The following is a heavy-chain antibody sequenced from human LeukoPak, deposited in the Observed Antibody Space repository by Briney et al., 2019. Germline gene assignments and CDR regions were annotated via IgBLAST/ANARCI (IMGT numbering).Heavy chain of an antibody. CDR1: GYTFTSYG. CDR3: ARDNSVGDNAWWFDP. V-gene: IGHV1-18*01. D-gene: IGHD1-26*01. Sequence: ASVKVSCKASGYTFTSYGISGVRQAPGRGLEWMGWISAYNGNTNYAQKLQGRVTMTTDTSTSTAYMELRSLRSGDTAVYYCARDNSVGDNAWWFDPWGQGTLVTVSS. CDR2: ISAYNGNT. J-gene: IGHJ5*02.